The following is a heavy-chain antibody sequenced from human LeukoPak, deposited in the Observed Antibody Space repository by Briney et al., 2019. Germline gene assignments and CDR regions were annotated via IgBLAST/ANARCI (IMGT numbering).Heavy chain of an antibody. CDR2: INHSGST. V-gene: IGHV4-34*01. CDR1: GGSFSGYY. Sequence: SETLSLTCAVYGGSFSGYYWSWIRQPPGKGLEWIGEINHSGSTNYNPSLKSRVTISVDTSKNQFSLKLSSVTAADTAVYYCARGRGYSSGWKFDYWGQGTLVTVSP. J-gene: IGHJ4*02. D-gene: IGHD6-19*01. CDR3: ARGRGYSSGWKFDY.